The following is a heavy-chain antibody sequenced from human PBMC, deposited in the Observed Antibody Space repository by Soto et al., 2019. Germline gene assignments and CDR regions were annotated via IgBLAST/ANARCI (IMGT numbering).Heavy chain of an antibody. V-gene: IGHV3-30*03. J-gene: IGHJ5*01. CDR1: GFAFSSYG. CDR2: ISYDGSLQ. D-gene: IGHD5-18*01. CDR3: VSDKGYVPTSVPYS. Sequence: QAQLVESGGGVVQPGRSLRLSCAASGFAFSSYGMHWVRQAPGTGLEWVAVISYDGSLQHYADSVKGRFTISRDKAKNMVLLQMSSLKPEDTPVYYCVSDKGYVPTSVPYSGGQVTQVSVSS.